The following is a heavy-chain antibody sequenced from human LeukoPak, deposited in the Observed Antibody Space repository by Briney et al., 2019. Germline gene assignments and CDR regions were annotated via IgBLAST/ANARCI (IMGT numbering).Heavy chain of an antibody. CDR3: ARDQGGNYRLHWFDP. CDR1: GVSISSYY. J-gene: IGHJ5*02. V-gene: IGHV4-59*01. D-gene: IGHD3-16*01. CDR2: LYYSGRT. Sequence: SETLSLTCTVSGVSISSYYWTWIRQPPGKGLEWIGHLYYSGRTNYHPSLKSRVTISLHPSKNRFSLNLTSVTGADRPVYYCARDQGGNYRLHWFDPWGQGTLVTVSS.